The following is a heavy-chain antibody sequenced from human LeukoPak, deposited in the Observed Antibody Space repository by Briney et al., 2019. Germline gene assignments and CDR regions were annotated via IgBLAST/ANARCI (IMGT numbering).Heavy chain of an antibody. CDR3: ARVDFWSGSNMDV. D-gene: IGHD3-3*01. CDR1: GGSISSSNW. J-gene: IGHJ6*03. V-gene: IGHV4-4*02. Sequence: KPSETLSLTCAVSGGSISSSNWWSWVRQPPGKGLEWIGEIYHSGSTNYNPSLKSRVTISVDKSKNQFSLKLSSVTAADTAVYYCARVDFWSGSNMDVWGKGTTVTVSS. CDR2: IYHSGST.